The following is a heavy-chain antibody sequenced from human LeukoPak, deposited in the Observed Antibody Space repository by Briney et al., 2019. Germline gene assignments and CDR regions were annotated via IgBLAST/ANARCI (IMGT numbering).Heavy chain of an antibody. Sequence: PSETLSLTCTVSGGSISSNFWSWIRQPPGKGLEYIGYIYNSGTTNYYPSLKSRVTISVDTSKNQFSLKLSSVTAADTAIYYCAKSFSETERATITAYWGQGTLVTVSS. J-gene: IGHJ4*02. CDR3: AKSFSETERATITAY. CDR2: IYNSGTT. CDR1: GGSISSNF. D-gene: IGHD5-24*01. V-gene: IGHV4-59*01.